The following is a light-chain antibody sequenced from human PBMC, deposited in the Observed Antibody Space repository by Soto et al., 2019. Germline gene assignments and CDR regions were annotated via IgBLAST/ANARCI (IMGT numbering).Light chain of an antibody. CDR3: MQALQTPPG. Sequence: DIVMTQSPLSLPVTPGEPASISCRSSQSLLHSNGYNYLDWYLQKPGQSPQLLIYLVSNRVSGVPDRFRGSGSGTDFTLKISRVEAEDVGVYYCMQALQTPPGFGQGTKVEIK. J-gene: IGKJ1*01. CDR2: LVS. CDR1: QSLLHSNGYNY. V-gene: IGKV2-28*01.